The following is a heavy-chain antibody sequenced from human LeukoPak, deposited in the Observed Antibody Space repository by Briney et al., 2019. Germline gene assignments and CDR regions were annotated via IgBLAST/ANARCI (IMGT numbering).Heavy chain of an antibody. Sequence: QPGGSLRLSCAASGFTFSSYAMSWVRQAPGKGLEWVSAISGSGGSTYYADSVNGRFTISRDYSKNTLYLQMNSLRAEDTAVYYCAKPYSSAYLGYFDYWGQGTLVTVSS. V-gene: IGHV3-23*01. CDR3: AKPYSSAYLGYFDY. D-gene: IGHD3-22*01. CDR2: ISGSGGST. CDR1: GFTFSSYA. J-gene: IGHJ4*02.